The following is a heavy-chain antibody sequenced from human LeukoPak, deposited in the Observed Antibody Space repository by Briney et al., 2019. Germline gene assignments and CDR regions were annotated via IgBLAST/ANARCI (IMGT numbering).Heavy chain of an antibody. J-gene: IGHJ4*02. CDR2: INPNSGGT. D-gene: IGHD3-22*01. Sequence: ASVKVSCKASGYTLTGYYMHWVRQAPGQGLEWMGWINPNSGGTNYAQKLQGRVTMTRDTSISTAYMELSRLRADDTAVYYCARSYDSSGYYFDYWGQGTLVTVSS. V-gene: IGHV1-2*02. CDR1: GYTLTGYY. CDR3: ARSYDSSGYYFDY.